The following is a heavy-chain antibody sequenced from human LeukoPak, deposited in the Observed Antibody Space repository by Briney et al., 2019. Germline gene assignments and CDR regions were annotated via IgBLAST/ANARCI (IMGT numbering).Heavy chain of an antibody. V-gene: IGHV4-39*01. CDR1: GGSISTGGYS. J-gene: IGHJ4*02. CDR2: VHYSGST. CDR3: ARRSKAHSSNWYIPFDY. Sequence: SETLSLTCSVSGGSISTGGYSWGWIRQPPGKGLEWIGSVHYSGSTYYNPSLESRLTIFVDTSKNQCSLKLSSVTDEDTAVYYCARRSKAHSSNWYIPFDYWGQGALVTVSS. D-gene: IGHD6-13*01.